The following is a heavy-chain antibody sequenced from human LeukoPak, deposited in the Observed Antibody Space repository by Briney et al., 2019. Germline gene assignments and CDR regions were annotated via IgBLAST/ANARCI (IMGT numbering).Heavy chain of an antibody. CDR2: IWYDGSNK. D-gene: IGHD3-10*01. Sequence: GGSLRLSCAASGFTFSRHGMHWVRQAPGQGLEWMAVIWYDGSNKYYADSVKGRFTISRDNSKNTLYLQMNSLRAEDTAVYYCAREGSGGYDPDYWGQGTLVTVSS. CDR1: GFTFSRHG. CDR3: AREGSGGYDPDY. V-gene: IGHV3-33*01. J-gene: IGHJ4*02.